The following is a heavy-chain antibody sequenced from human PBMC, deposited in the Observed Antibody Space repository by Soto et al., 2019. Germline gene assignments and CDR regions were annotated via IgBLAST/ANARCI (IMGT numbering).Heavy chain of an antibody. D-gene: IGHD6-13*01. Sequence: ASVKVSCKASGYTFTGYYMHWVRQDPGQGLEWMGWINPNSGGTNYAQKFQGRVTMTRDTSISTAYMELSRLRSDDTAVYYCARAPSSSWYYGLGYWGQGTLVTVSS. J-gene: IGHJ4*02. CDR3: ARAPSSSWYYGLGY. CDR1: GYTFTGYY. V-gene: IGHV1-2*02. CDR2: INPNSGGT.